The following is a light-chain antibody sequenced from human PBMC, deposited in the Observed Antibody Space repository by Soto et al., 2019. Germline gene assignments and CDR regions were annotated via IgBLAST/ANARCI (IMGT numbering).Light chain of an antibody. Sequence: EIVMTQSPATLSVSPGGRVTLSRRASQSISDTIAWYQQNPGQAPRLLIYGASARATGFPARFSGSGSGTDFTLTISSLQSEEFAVYYCQQYNNWPWTFGQGTKVDIK. CDR1: QSISDT. V-gene: IGKV3-15*01. CDR2: GAS. CDR3: QQYNNWPWT. J-gene: IGKJ1*01.